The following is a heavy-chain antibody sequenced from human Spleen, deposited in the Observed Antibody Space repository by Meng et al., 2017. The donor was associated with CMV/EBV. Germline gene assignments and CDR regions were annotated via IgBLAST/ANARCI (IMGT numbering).Heavy chain of an antibody. CDR3: ATLHLMPATAIGGP. V-gene: IGHV4-31*02. Sequence: SGGSISSGGYYWSWLRQHPGKGLEWIGYIYYSGSTYYNPSLKSRVTISVDTSENQFSLKLSSVTAADTAVYYCATLHLMPATAIGGPWGQGTLVTVSS. CDR1: GGSISSGGYY. CDR2: IYYSGST. J-gene: IGHJ4*02. D-gene: IGHD2-2*01.